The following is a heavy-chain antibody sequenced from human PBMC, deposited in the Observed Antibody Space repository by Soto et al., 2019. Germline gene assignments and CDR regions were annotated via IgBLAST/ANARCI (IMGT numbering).Heavy chain of an antibody. V-gene: IGHV1-18*01. CDR1: GYTFTSYG. D-gene: IGHD5-18*01. Sequence: ASVKVSCKASGYTFTSYGISWVRQAPGQGLEWMGWISAYNGNTNYAQKLQGRVTMTTDTSTSTAYMELRSLRSDDTAVNYWTGDGAGEQLWLVYWAQEPLFTVP. J-gene: IGHJ4*02. CDR2: ISAYNGNT. CDR3: TGDGAGEQLWLVY.